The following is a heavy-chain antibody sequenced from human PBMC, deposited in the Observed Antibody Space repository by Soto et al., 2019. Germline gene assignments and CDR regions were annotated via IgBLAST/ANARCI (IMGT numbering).Heavy chain of an antibody. Sequence: GGSLRLSCAASGFTFSSYAMSWVRQAPGKGLEWVSAISGSGGSTYYADSVKGRFTISRDNSKNTLYLQMNSLRAEDTAVYYCAKKVAVRGFLRGIHAPFDYWGQGTLVTVSS. CDR1: GFTFSSYA. J-gene: IGHJ4*02. V-gene: IGHV3-23*01. D-gene: IGHD3-10*01. CDR2: ISGSGGST. CDR3: AKKVAVRGFLRGIHAPFDY.